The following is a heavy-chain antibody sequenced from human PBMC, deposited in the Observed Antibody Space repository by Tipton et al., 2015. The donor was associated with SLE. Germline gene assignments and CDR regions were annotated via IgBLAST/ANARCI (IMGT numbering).Heavy chain of an antibody. CDR1: GFTFSDYY. CDR3: ARRRWGDY. D-gene: IGHD1-26*01. CDR2: INHSGST. Sequence: LRLSCAASGFTFSDYYMSWIRQAPGKGLEWIGEINHSGSTNYNPSLKSRVTISVDTSKNQFSLKLSSVTAADTAVYYCARRRWGDYWGQGTLVTVSS. V-gene: IGHV4-34*01. J-gene: IGHJ4*02.